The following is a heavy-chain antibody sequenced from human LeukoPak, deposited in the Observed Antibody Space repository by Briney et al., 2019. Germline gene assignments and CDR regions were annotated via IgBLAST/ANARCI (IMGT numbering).Heavy chain of an antibody. J-gene: IGHJ4*02. D-gene: IGHD1-26*01. CDR3: ARDWEWELIFDY. V-gene: IGHV1-46*01. Sequence: GASLKVSCKASGYTYTSYYMHWVRQAPGQGLERMGIINPSGGSTSYAQKFQGRVTMTRDTSTSTVYMELSSLRSEDTAVYYCARDWEWELIFDYWGQGTLVTVSS. CDR2: INPSGGST. CDR1: GYTYTSYY.